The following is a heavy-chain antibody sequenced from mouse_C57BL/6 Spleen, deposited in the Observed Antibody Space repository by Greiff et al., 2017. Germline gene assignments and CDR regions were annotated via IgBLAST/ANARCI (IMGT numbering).Heavy chain of an antibody. V-gene: IGHV1-69*01. CDR2: IDPSDSYT. CDR3: AVYYGYGGGYYYAMDY. CDR1: GYTFTSYW. D-gene: IGHD2-2*01. J-gene: IGHJ4*01. Sequence: QVQLQQPGAELVMPGASVKLSCKASGYTFTSYWMHWVKQRPGQGLEWIGEIDPSDSYTNYNQKFKGKSTLTVDKSSSTAYMQLSSLTSEDSAVYYCAVYYGYGGGYYYAMDYWGQGTSVTVSS.